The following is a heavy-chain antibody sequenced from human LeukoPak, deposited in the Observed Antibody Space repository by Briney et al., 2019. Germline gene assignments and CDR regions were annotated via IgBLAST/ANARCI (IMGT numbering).Heavy chain of an antibody. J-gene: IGHJ4*02. Sequence: PGGSLRLSCAASGVTFSDCYMSWIRQAPGKGPEWISYISNSGSSIFYTDSVRGRFTISRDNAKNSLYLQMNSLRAEDTAVYYCARGPMVRGAKDYWGQGTLVTVSS. CDR3: ARGPMVRGAKDY. D-gene: IGHD3-10*01. V-gene: IGHV3-11*04. CDR2: ISNSGSSI. CDR1: GVTFSDCY.